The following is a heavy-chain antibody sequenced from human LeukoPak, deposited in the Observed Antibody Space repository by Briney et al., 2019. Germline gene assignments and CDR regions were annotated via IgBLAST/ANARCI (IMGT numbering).Heavy chain of an antibody. Sequence: PGGSLRLSCAASGFTFSSYAMHWVRQAPGKGLEWVAVISYDGSNKYYADSVKGRFTISRDNSKNTLYLQMNSLRAEDTAVYYCARDRSIAAACDYWGQGTLVTVSS. V-gene: IGHV3-30-3*01. D-gene: IGHD6-13*01. CDR2: ISYDGSNK. CDR1: GFTFSSYA. J-gene: IGHJ4*02. CDR3: ARDRSIAAACDY.